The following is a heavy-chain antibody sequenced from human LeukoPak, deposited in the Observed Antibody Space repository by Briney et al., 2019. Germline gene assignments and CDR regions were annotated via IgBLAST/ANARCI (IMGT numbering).Heavy chain of an antibody. CDR1: GFTVSNNY. CDR3: ARDLSSSFDY. V-gene: IGHV3-53*01. Sequence: PGRSLRLSCAVSGFTVSNNYMNWVRQAPGKGLEWVSVIYRGGDTYYVDSVKGRFTISRDNSKNTLYLQMNSLRAEDTAVYYCARDLSSSFDYWGRGTLVTVSS. J-gene: IGHJ4*02. D-gene: IGHD3-16*01. CDR2: IYRGGDT.